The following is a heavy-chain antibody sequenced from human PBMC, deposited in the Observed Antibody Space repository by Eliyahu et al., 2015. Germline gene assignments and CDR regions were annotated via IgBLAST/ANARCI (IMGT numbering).Heavy chain of an antibody. CDR3: AREAHSRFQH. CDR1: XGXXSGYY. CDR2: INXSXST. D-gene: IGHD6-13*01. V-gene: IGHV4-34*01. J-gene: IGHJ1*01. Sequence: QVQLQQWGAGLLKPSETLSLTCAVXXGXXSGYYWSWIRQPPGKGLXXIGEINXSXSTNYNPSLKSRVTISVDTPKNQFSLKLSSVTAADTAVYYCAREAHSRFQHWGQGTLVTVSS.